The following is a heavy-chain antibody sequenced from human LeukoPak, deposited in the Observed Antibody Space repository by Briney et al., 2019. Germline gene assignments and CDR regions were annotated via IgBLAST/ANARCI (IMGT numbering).Heavy chain of an antibody. V-gene: IGHV3-7*01. CDR1: QFTFNGSW. CDR2: MDPTGSQK. Sequence: PGGSLRLSCADSQFTFNGSWMHWVRQAPGKGLEWVANMDPTGSQKRYVDSVKGRFTISKDNPGASLYLDMHSLRAEDTAIYYCAILTSGNYWGQRTLVTVSS. D-gene: IGHD3-10*01. CDR3: AILTSGNY. J-gene: IGHJ4*02.